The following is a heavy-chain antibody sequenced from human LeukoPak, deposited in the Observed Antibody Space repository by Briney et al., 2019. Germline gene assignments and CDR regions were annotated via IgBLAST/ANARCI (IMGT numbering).Heavy chain of an antibody. CDR1: GFTFSDYY. D-gene: IGHD3-16*01. Sequence: GGSLRLSCAASGFTFSDYYMSWIRQASGKGLEWVANIKQDGSEKYYVDSVKGRFAISRDNAKNSLSLQMNSLRAEDTAVYYCVRGGGLFDYWGQGTLVTVSS. V-gene: IGHV3-7*04. J-gene: IGHJ4*02. CDR3: VRGGGLFDY. CDR2: IKQDGSEK.